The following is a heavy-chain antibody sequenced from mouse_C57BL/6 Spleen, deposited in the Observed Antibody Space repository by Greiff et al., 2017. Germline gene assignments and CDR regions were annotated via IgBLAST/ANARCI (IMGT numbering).Heavy chain of an antibody. CDR2: IYPSDSET. CDR3: ARSEGYYFDY. V-gene: IGHV1-52*01. CDR1: GYTFTSYW. Sequence: QVQLQQPGAELVRPGSSVKLSFKASGYTFTSYWMSWVKQRPIPGLEGICNIYPSDSETNYNQKFKDKATLTVDKSYSTAYMQLSSLTSEDSAVYYCARSEGYYFDYWGQGTTLTVSS. J-gene: IGHJ2*01.